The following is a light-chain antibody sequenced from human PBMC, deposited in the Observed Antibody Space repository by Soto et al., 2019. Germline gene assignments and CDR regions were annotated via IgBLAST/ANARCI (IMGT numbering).Light chain of an antibody. J-gene: IGLJ1*01. V-gene: IGLV2-14*02. Sequence: QSVRTQPASGSGSPGQSITISCTGTSSDVGSYNLVSWNQQHPGKAPKLMIYDVSNRPSGVSNRFSGSKSGNTASLTISGLQAEDEANYYCNSFTSSSTYVFGTGTKVTVL. CDR2: DVS. CDR1: SSDVGSYNL. CDR3: NSFTSSSTYV.